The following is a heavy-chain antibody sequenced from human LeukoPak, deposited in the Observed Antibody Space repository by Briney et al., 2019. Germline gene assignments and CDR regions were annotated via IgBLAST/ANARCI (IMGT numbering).Heavy chain of an antibody. CDR3: ARGGPGYSSFL. J-gene: IGHJ4*02. CDR2: INHSGST. V-gene: IGHV4-34*01. Sequence: PSETLSLTCAVYGGSFSVYYWSWIRQPPGKGLEYIGEINHSGSTNYNPSLKSRVTISADTSKNQSSLILRSVTAADTAVYYCARGGPGYSSFLWGQGTLVSVSS. CDR1: GGSFSVYY. D-gene: IGHD6-19*01.